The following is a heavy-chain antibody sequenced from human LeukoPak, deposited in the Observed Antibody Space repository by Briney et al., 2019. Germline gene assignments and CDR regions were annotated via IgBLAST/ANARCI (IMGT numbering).Heavy chain of an antibody. V-gene: IGHV1-2*02. J-gene: IGHJ6*03. D-gene: IGHD3-9*01. CDR2: INPNSGGT. Sequence: ASVKVSCKASGYTFTGYYMHWVRQAPGQGLEWMGWINPNSGGTNYAQKFQGRVTMTRDTSISTAYMELSRLRSEDTAVYYCARDGVLRYFDGYYYYMDVWGKGTTVTVS. CDR1: GYTFTGYY. CDR3: ARDGVLRYFDGYYYYMDV.